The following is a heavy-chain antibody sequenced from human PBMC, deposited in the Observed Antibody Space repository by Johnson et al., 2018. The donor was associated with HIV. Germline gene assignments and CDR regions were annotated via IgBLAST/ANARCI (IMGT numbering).Heavy chain of an antibody. V-gene: IGHV3-23*04. CDR3: AKDRITYYYDSSGYYSREPDAFDI. CDR1: GFKYAA. Sequence: VQLVESGGGLVKPGGSLRVSCAASGFKYAASGLAFSNYAVKWVSHTPGGDGGTSFADSVKGRFTISRDNSKNTLYLQMNSLRAEDTAVYYCAKDRITYYYDSSGYYSREPDAFDIWGQGTMVTVSS. CDR2: TPGGDGGT. D-gene: IGHD3-22*01. J-gene: IGHJ3*02.